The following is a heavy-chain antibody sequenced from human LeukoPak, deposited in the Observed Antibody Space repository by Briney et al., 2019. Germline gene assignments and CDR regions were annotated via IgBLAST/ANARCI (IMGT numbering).Heavy chain of an antibody. J-gene: IGHJ4*02. CDR3: ARGVAYYDFWSGYTNFDY. CDR1: GGSFSGYY. D-gene: IGHD3-3*01. Sequence: PSETLSLTCAVYGGSFSGYYWSWIRQPPGKGLEWIGEINHSRSTNYNPSLKSRVTISVDTSKNQFSLKLSSVTAADTAVYYCARGVAYYDFWSGYTNFDYWGQGTLVTVSS. V-gene: IGHV4-34*01. CDR2: INHSRST.